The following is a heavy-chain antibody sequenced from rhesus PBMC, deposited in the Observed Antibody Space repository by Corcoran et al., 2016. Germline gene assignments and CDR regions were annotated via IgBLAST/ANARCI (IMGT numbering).Heavy chain of an antibody. Sequence: QVQLQESGPGVVKPSETLSPTSAVSGGTISRGYCYWSWFRRPQGKGLGGIGGIYSNSESTNYNPSLKSRVTISKDTSKNQFSLKLSSVTATDTAVYYCARDYEDDYGSYGLDSWGQGVVVTVSS. D-gene: IGHD3-9*01. CDR1: GGTISRGYCY. J-gene: IGHJ6*01. V-gene: IGHV4S12*01. CDR2: IYSNSEST. CDR3: ARDYEDDYGSYGLDS.